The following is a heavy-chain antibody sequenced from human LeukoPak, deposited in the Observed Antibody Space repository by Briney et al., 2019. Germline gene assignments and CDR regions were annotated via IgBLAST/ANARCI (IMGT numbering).Heavy chain of an antibody. V-gene: IGHV4-34*01. CDR1: GGSFSGYY. D-gene: IGHD2-15*01. Sequence: SETLSLTCAVYGGSFSGYYWSWIRQPPGKVLEWIGEINHSGSTNYNPSLKSRVTISVDTSTNQFSLKLSSVTAADTAVYYCARGFLGYWRAFDIWGQGTMVTVSS. J-gene: IGHJ3*02. CDR2: INHSGST. CDR3: ARGFLGYWRAFDI.